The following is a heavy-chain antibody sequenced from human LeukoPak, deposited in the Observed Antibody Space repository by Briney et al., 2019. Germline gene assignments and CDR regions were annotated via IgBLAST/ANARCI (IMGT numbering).Heavy chain of an antibody. CDR2: ISGSGDAT. CDR1: GFIFSSYA. D-gene: IGHD6-13*01. CDR3: AKYVPPPGTYYYGLDV. V-gene: IGHV3-23*01. J-gene: IGHJ6*02. Sequence: GGSLRLSCAASGFIFSSYAMNWVRQAPGKGLEWVSGISGSGDATFYADPVKGRFTISRDNSKNTLYLQMNSLRGDDTAVYYCAKYVPPPGTYYYGLDVWGQGTTVTVSS.